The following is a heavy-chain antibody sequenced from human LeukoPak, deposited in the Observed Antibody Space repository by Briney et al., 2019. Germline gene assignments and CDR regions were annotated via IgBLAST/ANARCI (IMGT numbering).Heavy chain of an antibody. V-gene: IGHV3-7*01. J-gene: IGHJ6*03. CDR3: ARDPYSGTYGDTYYYYMDV. CDR2: IKRDGSEK. D-gene: IGHD1-26*01. CDR1: GFTYTTYW. Sequence: PGGSLRLSCEASGFTYTTYWMSWVRQAPGKGLQWVANIKRDGSEKYYVDSVKGRFTISRDNARNSLYLQMNSLRAEDTAVYYCARDPYSGTYGDTYYYYMDVWGKGTTVTISS.